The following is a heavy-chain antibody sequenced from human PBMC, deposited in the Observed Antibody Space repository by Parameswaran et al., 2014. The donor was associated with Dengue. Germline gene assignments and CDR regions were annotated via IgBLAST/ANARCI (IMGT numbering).Heavy chain of an antibody. D-gene: IGHD5-18*01. CDR2: ISAYNGNT. J-gene: IGHJ6*02. Sequence: WVRQAPGQGLEWMGWISAYNGNTNYAQKLQGRVTMTTDTSTSTAYMELRSLRSDDTAVYYCARDDPPYMGQLWTPLYGMDVWGQGTTVTVSS. V-gene: IGHV1-18*01. CDR3: ARDDPPYMGQLWTPLYGMDV.